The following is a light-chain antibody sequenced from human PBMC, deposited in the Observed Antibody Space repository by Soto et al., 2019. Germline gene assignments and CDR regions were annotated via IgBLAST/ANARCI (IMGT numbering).Light chain of an antibody. Sequence: QSALTQPASVSGSPGQWITISCTGTSSDVGGYNYVSWYQQHPGKAPKLMIYDVSNRPSGVSNRFSGSKSGNTASLSISGRHPGDEGDYYCTSYTSSSTRVFGGGSELTAL. CDR3: TSYTSSSTRV. J-gene: IGLJ2*01. CDR2: DVS. V-gene: IGLV2-14*01. CDR1: SSDVGGYNY.